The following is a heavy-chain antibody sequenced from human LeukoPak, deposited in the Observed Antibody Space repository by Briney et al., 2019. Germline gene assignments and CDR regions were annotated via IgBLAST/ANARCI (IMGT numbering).Heavy chain of an antibody. V-gene: IGHV4-61*02. CDR2: IYPSGST. Sequence: SQTLSLTCTVSGGSINSGNYYWCWIRQPAGKGLEWIGRIYPSGSTEYSPSLKSRVTISVDTSKNQFSLRLSSVTAADTALYYCSGENLYYYGSGSVFDYWGQGALVTVSS. CDR1: GGSINSGNYY. J-gene: IGHJ4*02. CDR3: SGENLYYYGSGSVFDY. D-gene: IGHD3-10*01.